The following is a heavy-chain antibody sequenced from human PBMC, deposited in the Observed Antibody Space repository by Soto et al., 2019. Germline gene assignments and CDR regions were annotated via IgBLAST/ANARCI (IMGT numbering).Heavy chain of an antibody. CDR3: ATRMGYSLTWTRDAANV. J-gene: IGHJ3*01. D-gene: IGHD6-13*01. V-gene: IGHV1-18*01. CDR1: GYTFSYYG. CDR2: ISPHNGNT. Sequence: QVPLVQSRSEVKKPGASVKVSCKASGYTFSYYGISWVRQAPGQGLEWMGWISPHNGNTQYTQKLQGRVTMTTVTSTSTAYMELRSLRSDDTAVYYCATRMGYSLTWTRDAANVWGQGTMVTVSS.